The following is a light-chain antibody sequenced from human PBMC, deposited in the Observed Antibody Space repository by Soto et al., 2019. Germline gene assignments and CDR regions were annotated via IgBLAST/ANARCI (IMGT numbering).Light chain of an antibody. V-gene: IGKV3-11*01. J-gene: IGKJ5*01. CDR2: GAS. CDR3: QVRTNWSIA. CDR1: QSVSNNY. Sequence: EIVLTQSPGTLSLSPWERATLSCRASQSVSNNYLAWYQQKPGQAPRLLIYGASNRATGIPARFSGTGSGTDFTLTINNLEPEDFAVYYCQVRTNWSIAFGRGTRLEIK.